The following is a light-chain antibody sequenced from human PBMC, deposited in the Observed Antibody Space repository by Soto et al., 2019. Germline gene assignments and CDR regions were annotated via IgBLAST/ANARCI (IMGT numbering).Light chain of an antibody. CDR3: QQYNDWPLT. CDR1: QSIVNN. V-gene: IGKV3-15*01. J-gene: IGKJ4*01. Sequence: EIVMTQSPATLSVSPGERATLSCRASQSIVNNLAWYQQKPGQGPRLLIYGASSRATGLPARFSGSGSGTGFTLTISSLQSADFAIYYCQQYNDWPLTFGGGTKVEIK. CDR2: GAS.